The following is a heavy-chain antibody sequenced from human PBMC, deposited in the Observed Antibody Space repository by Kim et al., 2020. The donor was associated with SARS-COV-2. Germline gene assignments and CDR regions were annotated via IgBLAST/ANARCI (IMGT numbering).Heavy chain of an antibody. CDR2: K. J-gene: IGHJ4*02. CDR3: ATTTSGWIFDY. Sequence: KFSADSVKGRITISRDNSKNTLYLHINSLRAEDTAVYYCATTTSGWIFDYWGQGTMVTVSS. D-gene: IGHD6-19*01. V-gene: IGHV3-23*03.